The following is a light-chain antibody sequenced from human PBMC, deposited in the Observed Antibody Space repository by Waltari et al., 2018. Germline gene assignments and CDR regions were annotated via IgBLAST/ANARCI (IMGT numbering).Light chain of an antibody. CDR2: DVS. CDR3: SSYITTNTLEL. J-gene: IGLJ2*01. Sequence: QSALTQPASVSGSPGQSITIPCTGTSSDVGSYNYVSWYQQHPGKAPKLMIYDVSYRPSGVSNRFAGSKFGNTASLTISGLQAEDEADYYCSSYITTNTLELFGGGTSLTVL. V-gene: IGLV2-14*03. CDR1: SSDVGSYNY.